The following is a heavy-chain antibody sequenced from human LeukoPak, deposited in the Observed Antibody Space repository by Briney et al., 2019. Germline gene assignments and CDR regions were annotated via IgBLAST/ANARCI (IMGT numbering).Heavy chain of an antibody. Sequence: SETLSLTCTVSGGSISSSSYYWGWIRQPPGKGLEWIGRIYYSGSTYYNPSLKSRVTISVDTSKNQFSLKLSSVTAADTAVYYCARRGLSSSWYPDYWGQGTLVTVSS. CDR3: ARRGLSSSWYPDY. D-gene: IGHD6-13*01. CDR1: GGSISSSSYY. V-gene: IGHV4-39*01. J-gene: IGHJ4*02. CDR2: IYYSGST.